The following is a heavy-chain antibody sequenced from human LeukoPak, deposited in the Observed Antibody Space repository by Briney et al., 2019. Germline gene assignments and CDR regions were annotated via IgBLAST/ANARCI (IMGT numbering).Heavy chain of an antibody. Sequence: PGGSLRLSCAASGLTFNNYALTWIRQAPGKGLEWVSSISGRGGNTYYADSVKGRFTISRDDSKNTLFLQMNSLRAEDTAVYYCAKGRYTFDYWGQGTLVTVSS. V-gene: IGHV3-23*01. CDR1: GLTFNNYA. D-gene: IGHD3-9*01. CDR2: ISGRGGNT. J-gene: IGHJ4*02. CDR3: AKGRYTFDY.